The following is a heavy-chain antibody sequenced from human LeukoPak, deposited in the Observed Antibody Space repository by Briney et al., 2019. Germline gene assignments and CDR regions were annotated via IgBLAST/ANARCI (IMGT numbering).Heavy chain of an antibody. CDR1: GYTFTGYY. CDR2: INPNSGGT. D-gene: IGHD3-10*01. Sequence: ASVKVSCKASGYTFTGYYMHWVRQAPGQGLEWMGWINPNSGGTNYAQKFQGRVTMTRDTSISTAYMELSRLRSDDTAVYYCARISRKINSPYGSGSYHSYWGQGTLVTVSS. V-gene: IGHV1-2*02. J-gene: IGHJ4*02. CDR3: ARISRKINSPYGSGSYHSY.